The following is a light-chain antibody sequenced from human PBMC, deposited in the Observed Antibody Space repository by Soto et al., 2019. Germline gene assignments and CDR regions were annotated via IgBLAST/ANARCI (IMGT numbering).Light chain of an antibody. CDR2: GAS. J-gene: IGKJ5*01. CDR1: QSVNSDY. Sequence: IVLTQSPGTLSLSPGERATLSCRSSQSVNSDYFAWYQQRPGQPPRLXIYGASSRATGIPDRFSGSGSGTDFTLSISRLEPEDFALYYCQQYERSSITFGQGTRLEIK. CDR3: QQYERSSIT. V-gene: IGKV3-20*01.